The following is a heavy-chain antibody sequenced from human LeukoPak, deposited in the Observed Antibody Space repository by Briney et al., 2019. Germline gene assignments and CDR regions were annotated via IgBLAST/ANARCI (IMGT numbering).Heavy chain of an antibody. CDR2: IYYSGST. V-gene: IGHV4-59*01. D-gene: IGHD5-24*01. CDR1: GGSISSYY. Sequence: SETLSLTCTVSGGSISSYYWSWIRQPPGKGLEWIGHIYYSGSTNYNPSLKSRVTISVDTSKNQFSLKLSSVTAADTAVYYCASMATMRFDYWGQGTLVTVSS. CDR3: ASMATMRFDY. J-gene: IGHJ4*02.